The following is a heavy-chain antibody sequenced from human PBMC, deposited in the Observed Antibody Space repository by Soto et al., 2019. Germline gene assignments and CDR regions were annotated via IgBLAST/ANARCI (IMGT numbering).Heavy chain of an antibody. CDR2: IIPILGIA. J-gene: IGHJ5*02. CDR3: ARDRGTTVPWFDP. Sequence: GASVNVSCKASGGTFSSYTISWVRQAPGQGLEWMGRIIPILGIANYAQKFQGRVTITADKSTSTAYMELSSLRSEDTAVYYCARDRGTTVPWFDPWGQGTLVTVSS. CDR1: GGTFSSYT. V-gene: IGHV1-69*04. D-gene: IGHD4-4*01.